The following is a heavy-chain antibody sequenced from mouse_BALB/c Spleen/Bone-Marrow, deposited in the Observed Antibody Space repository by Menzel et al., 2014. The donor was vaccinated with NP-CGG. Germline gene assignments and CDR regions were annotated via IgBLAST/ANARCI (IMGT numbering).Heavy chain of an antibody. CDR1: GFSLISYG. CDR2: IWAGGST. V-gene: IGHV2-9*02. D-gene: IGHD1-1*01. Sequence: VKLMESGPGLVAPSQSLSITCTVSGFSLISYGVHWVRQPPGKGLEWLGVIWAGGSTNYNSALMSRLSISKDNSKSQVFLKMNSLQTDDTAKYYCARSSSPYYYAMDYWGQGTSVTVSS. J-gene: IGHJ4*01. CDR3: ARSSSPYYYAMDY.